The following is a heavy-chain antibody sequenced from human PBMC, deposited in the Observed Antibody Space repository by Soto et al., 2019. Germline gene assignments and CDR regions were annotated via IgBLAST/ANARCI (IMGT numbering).Heavy chain of an antibody. V-gene: IGHV1-18*01. J-gene: IGHJ4*02. Sequence: ASVKVSCKASGYTFTSYGISWVRQAPVQGLEWMGWISAYNGNTNYAQKLQGRVTMTTDTSKSTAYMELRSLRSDDTAVYYCARDHQYTTFDYWGRGTLVTVSS. CDR1: GYTFTSYG. CDR2: ISAYNGNT. D-gene: IGHD5-18*01. CDR3: ARDHQYTTFDY.